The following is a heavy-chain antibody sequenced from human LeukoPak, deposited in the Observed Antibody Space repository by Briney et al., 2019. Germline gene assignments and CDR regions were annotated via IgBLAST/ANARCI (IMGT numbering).Heavy chain of an antibody. J-gene: IGHJ4*02. CDR2: ISYDGSNK. Sequence: GGSLRLSCAASGFTFSSYGMHWVRQAPGKGLEWVAVISYDGSNKYYADSVKGQFTISRDNSKNTLYLQMNSLRAEDTAVYYCARGDHFDYWGQGTLVTVSS. V-gene: IGHV3-30*03. D-gene: IGHD2-21*02. CDR3: ARGDHFDY. CDR1: GFTFSSYG.